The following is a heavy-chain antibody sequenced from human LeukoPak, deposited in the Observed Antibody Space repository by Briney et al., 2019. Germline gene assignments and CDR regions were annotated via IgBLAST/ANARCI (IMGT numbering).Heavy chain of an antibody. V-gene: IGHV4-59*01. CDR2: MHYSGST. J-gene: IGHJ5*02. Sequence: PSETLSLTCTVSGGSISSYYWSWIRQPPGKGLEWIGYMHYSGSTNYNPSLKSRVTISVDTSKNQFSLKLSSVTAADTAVYYCARGYSDDFWSGYPTATWWFDPWGLGTLVIVSS. CDR1: GGSISSYY. D-gene: IGHD3-3*01. CDR3: ARGYSDDFWSGYPTATWWFDP.